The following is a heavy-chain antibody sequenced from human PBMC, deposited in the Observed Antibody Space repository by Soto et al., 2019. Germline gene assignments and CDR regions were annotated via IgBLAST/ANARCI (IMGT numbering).Heavy chain of an antibody. J-gene: IGHJ4*02. CDR1: GYTFTNYG. CDR2: ISCTNGDA. Sequence: QVQLVQTGAEVKEPGASVKVSCQASGYTFTNYGISWVRQAPGQGLEWMGWISCTNGDANYVQSLRGRVTMTTDTATRSVFMELRSLRADDLAVYYCARDGDGSGMHYEYWGQGTLVTVSS. D-gene: IGHD3-10*01. V-gene: IGHV1-18*03. CDR3: ARDGDGSGMHYEY.